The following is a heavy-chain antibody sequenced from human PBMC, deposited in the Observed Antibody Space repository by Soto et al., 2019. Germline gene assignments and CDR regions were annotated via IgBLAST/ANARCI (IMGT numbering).Heavy chain of an antibody. CDR1: GFSLSTSGVG. V-gene: IGHV2-5*02. D-gene: IGHD3-10*01. Sequence: QITLKESGPTLVKPTQTLTLTCTFSGFSLSTSGVGVGWIRQPPGMALEWLALIYWDDDKRYSPSLKSRLTITNDTSKIQVVLTMTNMDPVDTATYSCAHSGLWFGEFMYFDYWGQGTLVTVSS. CDR3: AHSGLWFGEFMYFDY. CDR2: IYWDDDK. J-gene: IGHJ4*02.